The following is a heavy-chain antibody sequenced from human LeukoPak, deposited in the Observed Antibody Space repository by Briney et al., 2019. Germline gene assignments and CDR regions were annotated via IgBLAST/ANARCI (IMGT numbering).Heavy chain of an antibody. CDR3: ATGMYYYDSSGYWSPFDY. J-gene: IGHJ4*02. CDR1: GFTFSNYA. CDR2: ISGSGGST. Sequence: GGSLRLSCAASGFTFSNYAMSWVRQAPGKGLEWVSTISGSGGSTYYADSVKGRFTISRDNSKNTLYLQMNSLRAEDTAVYYCATGMYYYDSSGYWSPFDYWGQGTLVTVSS. V-gene: IGHV3-23*01. D-gene: IGHD3-22*01.